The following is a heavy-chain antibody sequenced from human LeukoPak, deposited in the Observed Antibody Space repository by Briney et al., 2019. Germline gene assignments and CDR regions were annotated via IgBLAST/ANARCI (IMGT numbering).Heavy chain of an antibody. CDR2: IRYDGSNK. V-gene: IGHV3-30*02. D-gene: IGHD1-26*01. CDR1: GFTFSSYG. CDR3: AKDSGGSYSSYNWFDP. J-gene: IGHJ5*02. Sequence: GGSLRLFCAACGFTFSSYGMHWVREARGKGGEGVAFIRYDGSNKYYAASVKGRFTISRDNSKNTLYLQMNSLRAEDTAVYYCAKDSGGSYSSYNWFDPWGQGTLVTVPS.